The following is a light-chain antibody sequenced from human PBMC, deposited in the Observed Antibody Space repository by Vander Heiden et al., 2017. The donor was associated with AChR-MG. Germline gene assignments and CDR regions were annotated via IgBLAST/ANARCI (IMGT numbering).Light chain of an antibody. CDR1: QSISSW. V-gene: IGKV1-5*03. CDR3: QQYNSYPYT. Sequence: DIQMTQSPSTLSAPVGDRVTITCRASQSISSWLAWYQQKPGKAPKLLIYKASSLESGVPSRFSGSASGTEFTLTISSLQPDDFATYYCQQYNSYPYTFGQGTKLEIK. J-gene: IGKJ2*01. CDR2: KAS.